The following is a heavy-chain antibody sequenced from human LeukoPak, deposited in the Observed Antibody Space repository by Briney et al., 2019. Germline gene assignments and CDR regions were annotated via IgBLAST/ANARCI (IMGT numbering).Heavy chain of an antibody. CDR1: GGSISSSSCY. CDR3: ARQKGVRGVIISVWFDP. J-gene: IGHJ5*02. D-gene: IGHD3-10*01. Sequence: SETLSLTCTVSGGSISSSSCYWGWIRQPPGKGLEWIGSIYYSGSTYYNPSLKSRVTISVDTSKNQFSLKLSSVTAADTAVYYCARQKGVRGVIISVWFDPWGQGTLVTVSS. V-gene: IGHV4-39*01. CDR2: IYYSGST.